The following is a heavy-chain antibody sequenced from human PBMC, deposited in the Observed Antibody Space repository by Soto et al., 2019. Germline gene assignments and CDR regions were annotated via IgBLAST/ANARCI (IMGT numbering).Heavy chain of an antibody. V-gene: IGHV3-48*01. J-gene: IGHJ4*02. CDR3: ARDRDIVVVPAAMPARINDY. CDR2: ISSSSSTI. Sequence: PGGSLRLSCAASGVTFSSYSMNWVRQAPGKGLEWVSYISSSSSTIYYADSAKGRFTISRDNAKNSLYLQMNSLRAEDTAVYYCARDRDIVVVPAAMPARINDYGGQGTLVTVSS. CDR1: GVTFSSYS. D-gene: IGHD2-2*01.